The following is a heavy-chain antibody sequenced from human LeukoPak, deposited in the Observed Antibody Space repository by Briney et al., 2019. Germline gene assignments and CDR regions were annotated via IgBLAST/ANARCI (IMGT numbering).Heavy chain of an antibody. CDR1: GYTFTGYY. Sequence: GASVKVSCKASGYTFTGYYMHWVRQAPGQGLEWMGWISAYNGNTNYAQKLQGRVTMTTDTSTSTAYMELRSLRSDDTAVYYCARDPTLYAYSGSYPFDYWGQGTLVTVSS. CDR2: ISAYNGNT. D-gene: IGHD1-26*01. J-gene: IGHJ4*02. V-gene: IGHV1-18*04. CDR3: ARDPTLYAYSGSYPFDY.